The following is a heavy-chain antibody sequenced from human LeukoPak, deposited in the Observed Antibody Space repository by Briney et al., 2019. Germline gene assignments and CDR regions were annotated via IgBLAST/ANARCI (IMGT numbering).Heavy chain of an antibody. CDR1: GFTFSNYG. Sequence: GGSLRLSCAASGFTFSNYGVHWVRQAPGKGLEWVAFIRYDGSSKYYADSVKGRSTISRDNSKNTLYLQMNSLRVEDTAVYYCARAYGDYPPPIFDYWGQGTLVTVSS. CDR2: IRYDGSSK. V-gene: IGHV3-30*02. D-gene: IGHD4-17*01. J-gene: IGHJ4*02. CDR3: ARAYGDYPPPIFDY.